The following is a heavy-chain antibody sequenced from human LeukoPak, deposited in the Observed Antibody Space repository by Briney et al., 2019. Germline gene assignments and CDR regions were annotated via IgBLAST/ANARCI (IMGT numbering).Heavy chain of an antibody. D-gene: IGHD6-13*01. V-gene: IGHV4-59*01. CDR3: ARGIAAAAPSGWFDP. Sequence: PSETLSPTCTVSGGSISSYYWSWIRQPPGKGLEWIGYIYYSGSTNYNPSLKSRVTISVDTSKNQFSLKLSSVTAADTAVYYCARGIAAAAPSGWFDPWGQGTLVTVSS. J-gene: IGHJ5*02. CDR1: GGSISSYY. CDR2: IYYSGST.